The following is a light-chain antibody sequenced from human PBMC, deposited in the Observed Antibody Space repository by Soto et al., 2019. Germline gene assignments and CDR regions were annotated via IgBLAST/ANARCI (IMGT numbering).Light chain of an antibody. CDR1: QSVLSNSSSTNY. CDR2: WAS. Sequence: DIVITHSPYSLAVSLXERATINYKASQSVLSNSSSTNYLAWYQQXVGNPPXLXXYWASTREYGGPDRFSGSGSATAFTPPISSLQDEDVAVYYGQQYYSPPLTFGGGTKVDIK. J-gene: IGKJ4*01. V-gene: IGKV4-1*01. CDR3: QQYYSPPLT.